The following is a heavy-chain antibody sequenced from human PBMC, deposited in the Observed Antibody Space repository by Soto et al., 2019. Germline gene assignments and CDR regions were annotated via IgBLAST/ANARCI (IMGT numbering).Heavy chain of an antibody. CDR3: ARHSGYSYGLSIAFDI. Sequence: GGSLRLSCAASGFTFSDYYMSWIRQAPGKGLEWVSYISSSSSYTNYADSVKGRFTISRDNAKNSLYLQMNSLRAEDTAVYYCARHSGYSYGLSIAFDIWGQGTMVTVSS. J-gene: IGHJ3*02. CDR2: ISSSSSYT. CDR1: GFTFSDYY. V-gene: IGHV3-11*06. D-gene: IGHD5-18*01.